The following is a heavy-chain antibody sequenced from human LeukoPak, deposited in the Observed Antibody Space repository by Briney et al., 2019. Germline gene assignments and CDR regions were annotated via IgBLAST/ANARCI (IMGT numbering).Heavy chain of an antibody. Sequence: ASVKVSCKASGGTFSSYAISWVRQAPGQGLEWMGGIIPIFGTANYAQKFQGRVTITADESTSTAYMELSSLRSEDTAVYYCARGSPYDSMGWFGPWGQGTLVTVSS. J-gene: IGHJ5*02. CDR1: GGTFSSYA. D-gene: IGHD3-10*01. CDR2: IIPIFGTA. CDR3: ARGSPYDSMGWFGP. V-gene: IGHV1-69*13.